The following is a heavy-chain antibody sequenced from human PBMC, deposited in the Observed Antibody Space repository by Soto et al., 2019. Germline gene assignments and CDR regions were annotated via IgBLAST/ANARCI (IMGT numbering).Heavy chain of an antibody. CDR3: TRKRFGMDV. V-gene: IGHV3-7*03. CDR2: IKEDGSEK. CDR1: GFAFSSSG. J-gene: IGHJ6*02. Sequence: PGGSLRLSCAASGFAFSSSGMSWVRQAPGKGLEWVANIKEDGSEKDYVDPVKGRFTITRDNAKNSLYLQMNNLRAEDTAVYFCTRKRFGMDVWGQGTTVTVSS.